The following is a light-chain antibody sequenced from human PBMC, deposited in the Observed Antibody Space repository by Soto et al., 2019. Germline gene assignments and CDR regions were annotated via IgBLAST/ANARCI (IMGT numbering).Light chain of an antibody. J-gene: IGLJ1*01. Sequence: QSALAQPASVSGSPGQSITISCTGTSSDVGAYNSVSWYQQHPHRAPQVIIYKGTQRPSGVSSRFSGSTSGNAASLTISALQTDDEADYFCCSSAPESTYVCGTGTKVTVL. CDR3: CSSAPESTYV. CDR2: KGT. V-gene: IGLV2-23*01. CDR1: SSDVGAYNS.